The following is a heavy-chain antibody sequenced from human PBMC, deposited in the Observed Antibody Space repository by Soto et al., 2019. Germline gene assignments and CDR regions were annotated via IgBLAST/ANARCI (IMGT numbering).Heavy chain of an antibody. J-gene: IGHJ6*02. V-gene: IGHV4-30-2*01. CDR1: GGSISSGGYS. CDR2: IYHSGST. Sequence: SETLSLTCAVSGGSISSGGYSWSWIRQPPGKGLEWIGYIYHSGSTYYNPSLKSRVTISVDRSKNQFSLKLSSVTAADTAVYYCAREKRTRAGMDVWGQGTTVTVSS. CDR3: AREKRTRAGMDV.